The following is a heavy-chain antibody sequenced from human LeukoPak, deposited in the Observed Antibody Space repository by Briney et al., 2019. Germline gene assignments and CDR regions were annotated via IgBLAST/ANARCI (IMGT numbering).Heavy chain of an antibody. CDR2: ISYDASNK. Sequence: GGSLRLSCAASGFTFSRYAMHWVRQAPGKGLEWVAVISYDASNKYYADSVKGRFTISRDNSKNTLYLQMNSLRAEDTAVYYCAREAEAFDIWGQGTMVTVSS. CDR1: GFTFSRYA. J-gene: IGHJ3*02. V-gene: IGHV3-30*04. CDR3: AREAEAFDI.